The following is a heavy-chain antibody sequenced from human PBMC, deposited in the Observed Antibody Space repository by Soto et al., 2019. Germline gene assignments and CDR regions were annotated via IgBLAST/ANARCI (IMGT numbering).Heavy chain of an antibody. D-gene: IGHD3-16*01. V-gene: IGHV1-46*01. CDR2: INPSGGST. Sequence: ASVKVSCKASGYSFTSYYMHWVRQAPGQGLEWMGIINPSGGSTSYAQKFQGRVTMTRDTSTSTVYMELSSLRSEDTAVYYCARALWSLQSESPFGYWGQGTLVTGSS. J-gene: IGHJ4*02. CDR1: GYSFTSYY. CDR3: ARALWSLQSESPFGY.